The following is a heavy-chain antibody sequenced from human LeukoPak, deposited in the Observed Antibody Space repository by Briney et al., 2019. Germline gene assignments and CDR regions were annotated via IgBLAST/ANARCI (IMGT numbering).Heavy chain of an antibody. Sequence: SVKVSCKASGGTFSRYAISWVRQAPGQGLEWMGGIIPIFGTANHAQKFQGRVTITADESTSTAYMELSSLRSEDTAVYYCARLPLTGYSRGYYYGMDVWGQGTMVTVSS. CDR1: GGTFSRYA. J-gene: IGHJ6*02. CDR2: IIPIFGTA. CDR3: ARLPLTGYSRGYYYGMDV. D-gene: IGHD3-9*01. V-gene: IGHV1-69*13.